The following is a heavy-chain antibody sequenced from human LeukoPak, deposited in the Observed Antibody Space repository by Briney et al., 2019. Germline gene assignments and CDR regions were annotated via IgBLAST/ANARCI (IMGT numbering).Heavy chain of an antibody. CDR3: ARALSWTTESYYYMDV. J-gene: IGHJ6*03. CDR1: GYSFTGYD. D-gene: IGHD3/OR15-3a*01. Sequence: ASVKVSCKASGYSFTGYDINWVRQATGQGLEWMGWMNPNSGNTGYAQKFQGRVTMTKNTSITTAYMELSSLRSEDTAVYYCARALSWTTESYYYMDVWGKGTTVTVSS. CDR2: MNPNSGNT. V-gene: IGHV1-8*01.